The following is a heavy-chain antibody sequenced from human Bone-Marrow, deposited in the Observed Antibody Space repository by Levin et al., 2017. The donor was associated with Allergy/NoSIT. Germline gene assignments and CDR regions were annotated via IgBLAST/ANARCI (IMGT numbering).Heavy chain of an antibody. CDR3: ARRGQYGFFWYNWFDP. D-gene: IGHD3-10*01. CDR1: GGSFSGYY. J-gene: IGHJ5*02. CDR2: INHSGST. Sequence: SETLSLTCAVYGGSFSGYYWSWIRQPPGKGLEWIGEINHSGSTNYNPSLKSRVTISVDTSKNQFSLKLSSVTAADTAVYYCARRGQYGFFWYNWFDPWGQGTLVTVSS. V-gene: IGHV4-34*01.